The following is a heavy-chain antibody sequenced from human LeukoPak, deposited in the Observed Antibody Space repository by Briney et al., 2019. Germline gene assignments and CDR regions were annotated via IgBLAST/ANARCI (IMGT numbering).Heavy chain of an antibody. CDR1: GYTFTSYY. V-gene: IGHV1-46*01. CDR2: INPCCGTT. Sequence: ASVKVSCKASGYTFTSYYMHWVRQAPGQGLEWMGIINPCCGTTNYAQKFQGRVTMTRDMPTITAYMELSSLRSEDTAVCYCARPTSIIPASSIYYYYYAMDVWGQGTTVTVS. CDR3: ARPTSIIPASSIYYYYYAMDV. J-gene: IGHJ6*02. D-gene: IGHD2-2*01.